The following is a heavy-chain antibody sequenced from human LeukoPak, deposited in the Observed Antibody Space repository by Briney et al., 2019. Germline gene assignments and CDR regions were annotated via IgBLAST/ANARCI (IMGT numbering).Heavy chain of an antibody. CDR1: GFTVSSNY. Sequence: GGSLRLSCAASGFTVSSNYMSWVRQAPGKGLEWVSVIYSGGSTYYADSVKGRFTISRDNAKNTLYLQMNSLRAEDTAVYYCARAYYYDSSVSCADYWGQGTLVSVSS. J-gene: IGHJ4*02. V-gene: IGHV3-53*01. CDR3: ARAYYYDSSVSCADY. CDR2: IYSGGST. D-gene: IGHD3-22*01.